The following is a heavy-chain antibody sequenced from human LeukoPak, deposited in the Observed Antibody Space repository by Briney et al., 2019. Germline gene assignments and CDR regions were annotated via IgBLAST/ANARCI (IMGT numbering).Heavy chain of an antibody. CDR2: IRQDGNEF. Sequence: GGSLRLSCAASEFTFGNYWMSWVRQVPGKGPEWVANIRQDGNEFYYVDSVKGRFTISRDNAKKSLYLQMNSLRVEDRAVYYCARDKVSGANLLDYWGQGTLVTVSS. V-gene: IGHV3-7*01. CDR1: EFTFGNYW. J-gene: IGHJ4*02. D-gene: IGHD1-26*01. CDR3: ARDKVSGANLLDY.